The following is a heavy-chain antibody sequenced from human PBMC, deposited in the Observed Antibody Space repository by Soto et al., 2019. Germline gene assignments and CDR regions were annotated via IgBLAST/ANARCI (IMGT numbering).Heavy chain of an antibody. CDR2: IYYSGST. V-gene: IGHV4-30-4*08. J-gene: IGHJ5*02. CDR3: ARLGAHYQSLDP. CDR1: GGSIRSGDYY. D-gene: IGHD2-2*01. Sequence: SETLSLTCTVSGGSIRSGDYYWSWIRQPPGKGLEWIGYIYYSGSTYYNPSLKSRVTISVDTSKNQFSLKLSSVTAADTAIYYCARLGAHYQSLDPWGPGTLVTVSS.